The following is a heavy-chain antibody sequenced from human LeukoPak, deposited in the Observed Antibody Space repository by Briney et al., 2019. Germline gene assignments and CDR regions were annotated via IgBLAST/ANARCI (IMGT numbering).Heavy chain of an antibody. CDR3: ARESVAVPGAFDI. CDR1: GFTVSSNY. Sequence: TGGSLRLSCAASGFTVSSNYMSWVRQTPGKGLEWVANIKEDGSEKYYVDSVKGRFTISRDNAKNSLYLQMNSLRAEDTAVYYCARESVAVPGAFDIWGQGTMVTVSS. J-gene: IGHJ3*02. CDR2: IKEDGSEK. D-gene: IGHD6-19*01. V-gene: IGHV3-7*01.